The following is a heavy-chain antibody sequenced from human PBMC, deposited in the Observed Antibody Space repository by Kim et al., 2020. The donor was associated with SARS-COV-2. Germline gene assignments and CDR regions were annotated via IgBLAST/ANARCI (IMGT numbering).Heavy chain of an antibody. V-gene: IGHV1-18*01. J-gene: IGHJ2*01. Sequence: LQGRVTMTTDTSTSTAYMELRSLRSDDTAVYYCARDHSGSYQPNWYFDLWGRGTLVTVSS. CDR3: ARDHSGSYQPNWYFDL. D-gene: IGHD1-26*01.